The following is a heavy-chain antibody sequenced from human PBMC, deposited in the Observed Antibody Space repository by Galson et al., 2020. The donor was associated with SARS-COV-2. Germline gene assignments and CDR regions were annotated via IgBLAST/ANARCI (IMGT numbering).Heavy chain of an antibody. V-gene: IGHV3-7*04. CDR3: ARGWFGEFSGTWFDP. CDR1: GFTFSSYW. D-gene: IGHD3-10*01. Sequence: GGSLRLSCAASGFTFSSYWMSWVRQAPGKGLEWVANIKQDGSEKYYVDSVKGRFTISRDNAKNSLYLQMNSLRAEDTAVYYCARGWFGEFSGTWFDPWGQGTLVTVSS. J-gene: IGHJ5*02. CDR2: IKQDGSEK.